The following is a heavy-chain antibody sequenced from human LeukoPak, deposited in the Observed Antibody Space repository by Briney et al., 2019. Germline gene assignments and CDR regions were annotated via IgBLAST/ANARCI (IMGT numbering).Heavy chain of an antibody. CDR1: GGTFSSYA. V-gene: IGHV1-69*06. J-gene: IGHJ4*02. CDR2: IIPIFGTA. CDR3: ARDGADYGDYNY. Sequence: ASVKVSCKASGGTFSSYAISWVRQAPGQGLEWMGGIIPIFGTANYAQKFQGRVTITADKSTSTAYMELSSLRSEDTAVYYCARDGADYGDYNYWGQGTLVTVSS. D-gene: IGHD4-17*01.